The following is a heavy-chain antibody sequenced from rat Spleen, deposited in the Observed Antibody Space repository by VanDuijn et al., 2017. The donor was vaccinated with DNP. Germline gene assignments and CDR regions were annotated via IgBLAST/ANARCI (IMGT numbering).Heavy chain of an antibody. CDR2: IWSGGST. Sequence: QVQLKESGPGLVQPSQTLSLTCTVSGFSLINYGVSWVRQPPGKGLEWIGAIWSGGSTYYNSALKSRLSISRDTSKSQVFLKLNSLQTEDTATYYCARDLIIRDTTSAMDVWGQGTSVTVSS. J-gene: IGHJ4*01. V-gene: IGHV2-4*01. D-gene: IGHD4-3*01. CDR1: GFSLINYG. CDR3: ARDLIIRDTTSAMDV.